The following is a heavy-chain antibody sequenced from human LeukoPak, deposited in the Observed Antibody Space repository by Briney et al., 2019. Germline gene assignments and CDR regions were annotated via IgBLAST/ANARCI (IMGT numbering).Heavy chain of an antibody. CDR2: IFPIFGTA. CDR3: ARMMLYYYDRGGDYYYMDV. CDR1: GGTFSSYA. V-gene: IGHV1-69*01. D-gene: IGHD3-22*01. Sequence: ASLKVSCKASGGTFSSYAISWVRQAPGQGLWWRGGIFPIFGTANSAQKVQGRVTITADESTSTANMELSSLRSEDTAVYYCARMMLYYYDRGGDYYYMDVWGKGTTVTVSS. J-gene: IGHJ6*03.